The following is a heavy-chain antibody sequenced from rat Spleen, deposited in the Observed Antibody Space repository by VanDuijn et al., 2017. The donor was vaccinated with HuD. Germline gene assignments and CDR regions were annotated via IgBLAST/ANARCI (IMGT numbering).Heavy chain of an antibody. CDR3: ARGSYGGYYFDY. CDR1: GFTFSNYD. D-gene: IGHD1-11*01. V-gene: IGHV5-7*01. Sequence: EVQLVESGGGLVQPGRSMKLSCAASGFTFSNYDMAWVRRAPKKGLEWVATIRHDGSSTNYGDSVKGRFTISRDSAKSTLYLQMDSLRSEDTATYYCARGSYGGYYFDYWGQGVMVTVSS. CDR2: IRHDGSST. J-gene: IGHJ2*01.